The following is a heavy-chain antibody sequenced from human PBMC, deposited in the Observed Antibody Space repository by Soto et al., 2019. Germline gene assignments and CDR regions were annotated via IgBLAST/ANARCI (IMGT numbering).Heavy chain of an antibody. CDR2: ISWDGGST. V-gene: IGHV3-43*01. D-gene: IGHD5-18*01. Sequence: PGGSLRLSCAASGFTFDDYTMHWVRQAPGKGLEWVSLISWDGGSTYYADSVKGRFTISRDNSKNSLYLRMNSLRTEDTALYYCAKDGGSGAMVTYYGMDVWGQGTTVTVSS. J-gene: IGHJ6*02. CDR3: AKDGGSGAMVTYYGMDV. CDR1: GFTFDDYT.